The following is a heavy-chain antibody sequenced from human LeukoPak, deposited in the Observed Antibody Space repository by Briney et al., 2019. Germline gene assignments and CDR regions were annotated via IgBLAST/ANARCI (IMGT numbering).Heavy chain of an antibody. CDR3: AKDLAYFDY. V-gene: IGHV3-23*01. CDR2: ISGSGGST. CDR1: GFTVSSNY. Sequence: GGSLRLSCAASGFTVSSNYMSWVRQAPGKGLEWVSAISGSGGSTYYADSVKGRFTISRDNSKNTLYLQMNSLRAEDTAVYYCAKDLAYFDYWGQGTLVTVSS. J-gene: IGHJ4*02.